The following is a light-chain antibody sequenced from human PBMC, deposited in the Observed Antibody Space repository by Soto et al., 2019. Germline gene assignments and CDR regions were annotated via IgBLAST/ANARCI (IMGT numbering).Light chain of an antibody. Sequence: QSVLTQPPSVSGSPGQSITISCTGTSSDVGSYNLVSWYQQHPGKAPKLMIYEGSKRPSGVSNRFSGSKSGNTASLTISGLQVEEDIDYYCCSYGGSSTYVFGTGTKVTVL. CDR1: SSDVGSYNL. CDR3: CSYGGSSTYV. CDR2: EGS. J-gene: IGLJ1*01. V-gene: IGLV2-23*01.